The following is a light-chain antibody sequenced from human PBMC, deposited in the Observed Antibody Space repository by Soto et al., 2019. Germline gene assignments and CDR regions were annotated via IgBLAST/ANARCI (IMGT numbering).Light chain of an antibody. CDR3: QSYDRSLRTYV. V-gene: IGLV1-40*01. CDR1: SSNIGAGYD. CDR2: GNS. Sequence: CVLKQPPSVSGAPGQGVTISCSGSSSNIGAGYDVNWYRQLPGTAPKLLIYGNSDRPSGVPDRFSGSKSGTSASLAITGLQAEDEADYFCQSYDRSLRTYVFGTGNKVTVL. J-gene: IGLJ1*01.